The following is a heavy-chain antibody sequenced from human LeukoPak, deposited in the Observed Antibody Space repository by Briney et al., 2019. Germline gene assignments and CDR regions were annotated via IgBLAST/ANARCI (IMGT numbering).Heavy chain of an antibody. CDR3: TRHGGRDFYGSTEDAFDI. CDR1: GFTFTGSA. Sequence: TGGSLRLSCAASGFTFTGSAMHWVRQASGKGLEWVGRIRSKPHNYATAYAASVKGRFTIARDDSKNTAYLQMNSLNTEDTAVYYCTRHGGRDFYGSTEDAFDIWGQGTMVTVSS. J-gene: IGHJ3*02. D-gene: IGHD3-22*01. CDR2: IRSKPHNYAT. V-gene: IGHV3-73*01.